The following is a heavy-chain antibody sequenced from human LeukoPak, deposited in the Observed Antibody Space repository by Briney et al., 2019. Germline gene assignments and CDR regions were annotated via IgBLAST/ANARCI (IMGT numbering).Heavy chain of an antibody. V-gene: IGHV3-30*18. D-gene: IGHD6-13*01. CDR2: ISYDGSNK. CDR1: GFTFSSYG. J-gene: IGHJ4*02. CDR3: ANSERYSSSWADRYFDY. Sequence: PGRSLRLSCAASGFTFSSYGMHWVRQAPGKGLEWVAVISYDGSNKCYADSVKGRFTISRDNSKNTLYLQMNSLRAEDTAVYYCANSERYSSSWADRYFDYWGQGTLVTVSS.